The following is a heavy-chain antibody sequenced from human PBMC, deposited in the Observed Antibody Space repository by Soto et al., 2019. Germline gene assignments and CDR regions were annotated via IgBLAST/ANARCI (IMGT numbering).Heavy chain of an antibody. D-gene: IGHD1-7*01. Sequence: QLLLQESGPGLVKPSETLSLTCTVSGGSITDSSYYWGWIRQPPGKGLEWIGSFYYSGTIFYNPSLKSRISISVDASNNQFFLKVRSVTAADTALYYCARASGNYSPLAHWGQGTRATVSS. CDR2: FYYSGTI. CDR3: ARASGNYSPLAH. J-gene: IGHJ4*02. CDR1: GGSITDSSYY. V-gene: IGHV4-39*01.